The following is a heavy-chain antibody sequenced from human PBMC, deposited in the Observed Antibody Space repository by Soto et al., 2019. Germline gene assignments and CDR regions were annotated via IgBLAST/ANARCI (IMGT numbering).Heavy chain of an antibody. CDR1: GYTFTSYG. CDR2: ISAYNGNT. D-gene: IGHD2-21*02. J-gene: IGHJ5*02. CDR3: AREIETAGGNNYFDP. Sequence: GASVKVSCKASGYTFTSYGISWVRQAPGQGLEWMGWISAYNGNTNYAQKLQGRVTMTTDTSTSTAYMELRLTSVTAADTAVYFCAREIETAGGNNYFDPWGPGTLVTVSS. V-gene: IGHV1-18*01.